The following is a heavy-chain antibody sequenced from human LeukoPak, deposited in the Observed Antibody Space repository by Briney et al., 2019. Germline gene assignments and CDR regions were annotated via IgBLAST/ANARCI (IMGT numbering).Heavy chain of an antibody. CDR3: ARVPRESSSSPFDY. CDR1: GGSISSSSYY. CDR2: IYYSGST. D-gene: IGHD6-6*01. J-gene: IGHJ4*02. Sequence: SETLSLTCTVSGGSISSSSYYWGWIRQPPGKGLEWIGSIYYSGSTYYNPSLKSRVIISVETSKNQFSLKLSSVTAADTAVYYCARVPRESSSSPFDYWGQGTPVTVSS. V-gene: IGHV4-39*07.